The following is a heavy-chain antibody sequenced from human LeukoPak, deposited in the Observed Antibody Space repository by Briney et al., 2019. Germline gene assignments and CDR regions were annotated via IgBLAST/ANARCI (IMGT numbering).Heavy chain of an antibody. D-gene: IGHD3-9*01. CDR2: IKQDGSEK. CDR3: ARELNYYYDILTGYYNSDGGSSMDV. V-gene: IGHV3-7*01. J-gene: IGHJ6*02. CDR1: GFTFSSYW. Sequence: PGGSLRLSCAASGFTFSSYWMSWVRQAPGKGLEWVANIKQDGSEKYYVDSVKGRFTISRDNAKNSLYLQMNSLRAEDTAVYYCARELNYYYDILTGYYNSDGGSSMDVWGQGTTVTVSS.